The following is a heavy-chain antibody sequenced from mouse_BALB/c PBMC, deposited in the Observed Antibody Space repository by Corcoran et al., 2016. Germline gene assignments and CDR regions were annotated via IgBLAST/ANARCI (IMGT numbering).Heavy chain of an antibody. V-gene: IGHV4-1*02. CDR1: GFDFSRFW. Sequence: EVKLLESGGGLVQPGGSLKLSCAASGFDFSRFWMSWVRQAPGKGLEWIGEINTDSSTINYTPSLKDKFIISRDNAKNTLYLQMSNVRSEDTALYYCARLHYYGLFAYWGQGTLVTVSA. J-gene: IGHJ3*01. CDR2: INTDSSTI. CDR3: ARLHYYGLFAY. D-gene: IGHD1-1*01.